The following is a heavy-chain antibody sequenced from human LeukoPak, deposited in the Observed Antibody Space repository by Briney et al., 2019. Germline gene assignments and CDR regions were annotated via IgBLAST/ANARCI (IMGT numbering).Heavy chain of an antibody. J-gene: IGHJ4*02. CDR3: ARRGVYSSGWYAFFDY. Sequence: PGGSLRLSCAASGLTFSTYSMHWVRQAPGKGLEWVAVISYEGSNKYYADSVKGRFTISRDNSKNTLTLQMNSLRADDTAVYYCARRGVYSSGWYAFFDYWGQGTLVTVSS. CDR1: GLTFSTYS. CDR2: ISYEGSNK. D-gene: IGHD6-19*01. V-gene: IGHV3-30*04.